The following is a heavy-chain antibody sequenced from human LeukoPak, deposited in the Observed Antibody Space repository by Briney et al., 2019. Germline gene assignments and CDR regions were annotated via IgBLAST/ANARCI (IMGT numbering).Heavy chain of an antibody. D-gene: IGHD6-19*01. CDR1: GFTFDDYA. J-gene: IGHJ5*01. V-gene: IGHV3-9*01. CDR3: AKVAAYSSGWYDS. Sequence: GGSLRLSCAASGFTFDDYAMHWVRQVPGKGLDWVAGISWNSGIIVYADSVKGRFPISRDSAKNSLYLQMNSLRPEDTALYYCAKVAAYSSGWYDSWGQGTLVTVSS. CDR2: ISWNSGII.